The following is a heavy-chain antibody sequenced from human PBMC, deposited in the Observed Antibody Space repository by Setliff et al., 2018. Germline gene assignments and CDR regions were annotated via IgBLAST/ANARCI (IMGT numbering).Heavy chain of an antibody. D-gene: IGHD3-10*01. CDR3: ARAPEATSTSYSNPFDS. CDR2: IDPSDSYT. J-gene: IGHJ4*02. Sequence: GESLKLSCKGSGYNFGTYWINWVRQMPGRGLEWMGRIDPSDSYTNYNPSFQGHVTISADKSSGTAFLQWSSLKASDTAMYYCARAPEATSTSYSNPFDSWGQGTQVTVSS. CDR1: GYNFGTYW. V-gene: IGHV5-10-1*01.